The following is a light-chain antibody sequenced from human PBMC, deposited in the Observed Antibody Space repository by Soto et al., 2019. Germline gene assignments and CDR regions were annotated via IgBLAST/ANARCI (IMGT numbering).Light chain of an antibody. J-gene: IGKJ4*01. CDR3: QQYGSSPSALT. V-gene: IGKV3-20*01. CDR2: GAS. Sequence: EIVLTQSPGTLSLSPGERATLSCRASQSVSSSYLAWYQQKPGQAPRLLIYGASSRATGIPDRFSGGGSGTDFTLTISRLEPEDFALYYCQQYGSSPSALTFGGGTKVEIK. CDR1: QSVSSSY.